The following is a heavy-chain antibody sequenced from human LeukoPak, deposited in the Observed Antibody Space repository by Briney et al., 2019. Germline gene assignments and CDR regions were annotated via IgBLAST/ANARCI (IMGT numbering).Heavy chain of an antibody. J-gene: IGHJ4*02. V-gene: IGHV3-23*01. CDR2: ISGNGIDT. D-gene: IGHD2-15*01. Sequence: PGGSLRLSCAASEFTFSNYAMSWIRQAPGQGLEWVSAISGNGIDTYYADSVKGRFTISRHNSKNTLYLHISRLGAEDTAVYSCAKGVDGYCRGSSGCAYDCCGQGTLVSVSS. CDR1: EFTFSNYA. CDR3: AKGVDGYCRGSSGCAYDC.